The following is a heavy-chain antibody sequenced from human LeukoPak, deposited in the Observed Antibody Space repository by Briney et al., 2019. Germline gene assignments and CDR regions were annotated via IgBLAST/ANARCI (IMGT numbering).Heavy chain of an antibody. Sequence: GGSLRLSCAASGFTVSSNYMSWVRQAPGKGLEWVSVIYSGGSTYYADSVKGRFTISRDNAKNSLYLQMDSLTPEDTAVYYCARAGLYSGSGLDFWGQGALVSVSS. CDR1: GFTVSSNY. CDR2: IYSGGST. J-gene: IGHJ4*02. D-gene: IGHD5-12*01. V-gene: IGHV3-66*01. CDR3: ARAGLYSGSGLDF.